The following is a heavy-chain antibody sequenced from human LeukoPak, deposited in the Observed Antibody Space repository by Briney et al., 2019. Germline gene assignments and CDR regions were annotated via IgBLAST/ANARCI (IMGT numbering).Heavy chain of an antibody. CDR3: AKDHGPHDYSSYYYYGMDV. CDR2: ISYDGSNK. J-gene: IGHJ6*02. Sequence: GGSLRLSCAASGFTFSSYGMHWVRQAPGKGLEWVAVISYDGSNKYYADSVKGRFTISRDNSKNTLYLQMNSLRAEDTAVYYCAKDHGPHDYSSYYYYGMDVWGQGTTVTVSS. D-gene: IGHD4-11*01. V-gene: IGHV3-30*18. CDR1: GFTFSSYG.